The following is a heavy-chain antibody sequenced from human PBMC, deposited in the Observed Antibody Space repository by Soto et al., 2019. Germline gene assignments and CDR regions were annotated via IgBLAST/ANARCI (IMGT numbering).Heavy chain of an antibody. V-gene: IGHV3-7*01. CDR3: ARLYLTASITSLDY. Sequence: GGSLRLSCAASGFTFSNYWLSWVRQATGKGREWVANIKKDGSEKYYGGPVVGRFTVSRDNAENSLYLQMNSLRAEDTAVYYCARLYLTASITSLDYWGQGTLVTVSS. CDR2: IKKDGSEK. CDR1: GFTFSNYW. J-gene: IGHJ4*02. D-gene: IGHD3-16*01.